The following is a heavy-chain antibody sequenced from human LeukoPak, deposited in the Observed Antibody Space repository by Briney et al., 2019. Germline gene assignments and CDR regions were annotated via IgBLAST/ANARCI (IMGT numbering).Heavy chain of an antibody. CDR1: GFTFSSHA. Sequence: GGSLTLSCAASGFTFSSHAMHWVRQAPGKGLEWVAVLSYDASNKYYADSVKGRFTISRDNSKNTLYLQMNGLRPEDTAVYYCARVHYDFWSGHYTVTFDFWGQGTLVTVSS. J-gene: IGHJ5*01. CDR3: ARVHYDFWSGHYTVTFDF. D-gene: IGHD3-3*01. CDR2: LSYDASNK. V-gene: IGHV3-30*04.